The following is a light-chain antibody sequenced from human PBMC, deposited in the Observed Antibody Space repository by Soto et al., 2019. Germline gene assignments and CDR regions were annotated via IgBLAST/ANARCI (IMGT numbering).Light chain of an antibody. V-gene: IGKV3-15*01. CDR1: QSVSSD. CDR3: LQYNNWPRT. Sequence: ETVMTQSPGTLSLSPGERATLSCRASQSVSSDLAWYQQKAGQAPRLLIYGASTRATGIPARFSGSGSGTEFTLTITSLQSEDFAIYYCLQYNNWPRTFGQGTKVEIK. CDR2: GAS. J-gene: IGKJ1*01.